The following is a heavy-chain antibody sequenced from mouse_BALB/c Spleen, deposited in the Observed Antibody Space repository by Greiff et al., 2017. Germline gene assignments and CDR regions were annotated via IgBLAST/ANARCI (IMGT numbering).Heavy chain of an antibody. Sequence: EVKLEESGPDLVKPSQSLSLTCTVTGYSITSGYSWHWIRQFPGNKLEWMGYIHYSGSTNYNPSLKSRISITRDTSKNQFFLQLNSVTTEDTATYYCARRDYGSSYGYAMDYWGQGTSVTVSS. V-gene: IGHV3-1*02. CDR2: IHYSGST. D-gene: IGHD1-1*01. CDR1: GYSITSGYS. J-gene: IGHJ4*01. CDR3: ARRDYGSSYGYAMDY.